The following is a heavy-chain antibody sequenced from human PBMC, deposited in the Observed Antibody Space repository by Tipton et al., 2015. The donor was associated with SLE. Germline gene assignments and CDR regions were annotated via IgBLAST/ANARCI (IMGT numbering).Heavy chain of an antibody. V-gene: IGHV3-7*03. CDR2: IKQDGSET. Sequence: GSLRLSCAASGFTFSSYWMTWVRQAPGKGLEWVANIKQDGSETYYVDSVKSRVTISIETSKNQFSLRLSPVTATDTAVYYCARGVWLIGHYYYVDVWGKGTTVTVSS. J-gene: IGHJ6*03. D-gene: IGHD3-9*01. CDR1: GFTFSSYW. CDR3: ARGVWLIGHYYYVDV.